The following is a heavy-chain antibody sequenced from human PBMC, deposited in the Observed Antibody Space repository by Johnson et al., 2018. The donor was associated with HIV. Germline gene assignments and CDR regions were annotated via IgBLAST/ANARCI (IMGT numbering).Heavy chain of an antibody. D-gene: IGHD3-10*02. J-gene: IGHJ3*02. Sequence: VQLVESVGDLVQPGRSLRLSCTASGFTFGDYAMSWFRQAPGKGLEWVGFIRSEAYGGTTDYAASVKGRVTISRDDSESIAYLEMNSLKTEDTAVYYCTRAYRLSGGDDAFDIWGQGTMVTVSS. CDR3: TRAYRLSGGDDAFDI. V-gene: IGHV3-49*03. CDR1: GFTFGDYA. CDR2: IRSEAYGGTT.